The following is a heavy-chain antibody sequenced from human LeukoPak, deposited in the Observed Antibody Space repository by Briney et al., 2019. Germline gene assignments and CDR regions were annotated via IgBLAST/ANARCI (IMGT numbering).Heavy chain of an antibody. D-gene: IGHD5-18*01. Sequence: ASVKVSCKASGGTLSSYAISWVRQAPGRGLEWMGGMIPIFGTANYAQKFQGRVTITADESTSTAYMELSSLRSEDTAVYYCATVGRDVEAMDRWYFDYWGQGTLVTVSS. CDR3: ATVGRDVEAMDRWYFDY. CDR2: MIPIFGTA. CDR1: GGTLSSYA. J-gene: IGHJ4*02. V-gene: IGHV1-69*13.